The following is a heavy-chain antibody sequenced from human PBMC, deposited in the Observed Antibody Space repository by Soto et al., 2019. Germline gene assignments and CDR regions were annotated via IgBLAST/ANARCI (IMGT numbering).Heavy chain of an antibody. CDR2: ISYDGSNK. J-gene: IGHJ4*02. Sequence: QVQLVESGGGVVQPGRSLRLSCAASGFTFSSYGMHWVRQAPGKGLEWVAVISYDGSNKYYADSVKGRFTISRDNSKNTLYLQMNSLRAEDTAVYYCAKDAPMTTVTTYFDSWGQGTLVTVSS. CDR1: GFTFSSYG. V-gene: IGHV3-30*18. D-gene: IGHD4-17*01. CDR3: AKDAPMTTVTTYFDS.